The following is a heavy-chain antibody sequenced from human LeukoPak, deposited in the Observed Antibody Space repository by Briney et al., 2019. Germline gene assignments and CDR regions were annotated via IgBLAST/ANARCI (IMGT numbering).Heavy chain of an antibody. J-gene: IGHJ6*03. CDR3: ARDLTPGSGIREENYYYYMDV. V-gene: IGHV1-46*01. CDR1: VYTFTSYY. D-gene: IGHD3-10*01. CDR2: INPSGGST. Sequence: ASVKVSCKASVYTFTSYYMHWVRQAPGQGLEWMGIINPSGGSTSYAQKFQGRVTMARDMSTSTVYMELSSLRSEDTAVYYCARDLTPGSGIREENYYYYMDVWGKEATVTVSS.